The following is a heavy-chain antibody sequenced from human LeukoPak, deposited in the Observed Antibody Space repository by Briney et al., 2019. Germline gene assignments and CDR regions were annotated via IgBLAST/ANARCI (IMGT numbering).Heavy chain of an antibody. D-gene: IGHD3-9*01. CDR1: GFTFSSYG. V-gene: IGHV3-30*02. CDR3: ATNPLNYDILTGPLDY. CDR2: IRYDGSNK. J-gene: IGHJ4*02. Sequence: GGSLRLSCAASGFTFSSYGMHWVRQAPGKGLEWVAFIRYDGSNKYYADSVKGRFTISRDNSKNTLYLQMNSLRAEDTAVYYCATNPLNYDILTGPLDYWGQGTLVTVSS.